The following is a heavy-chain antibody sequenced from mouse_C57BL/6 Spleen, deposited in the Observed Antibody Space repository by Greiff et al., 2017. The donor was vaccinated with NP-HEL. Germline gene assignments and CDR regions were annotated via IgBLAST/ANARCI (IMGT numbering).Heavy chain of an antibody. CDR1: GYSITSGYY. V-gene: IGHV3-6*01. Sequence: DVKLQESGPGLVKPSQSLSLTCSVTGYSITSGYYWNWIRQFPGNKLEWMGYISYDGSNNYNPSLKNRIPITRDTSKNQFFLKLNSVTTEDTATYYCAREDYYGYYFDYWGQGTTLTVSS. CDR3: AREDYYGYYFDY. D-gene: IGHD1-1*01. J-gene: IGHJ2*01. CDR2: ISYDGSN.